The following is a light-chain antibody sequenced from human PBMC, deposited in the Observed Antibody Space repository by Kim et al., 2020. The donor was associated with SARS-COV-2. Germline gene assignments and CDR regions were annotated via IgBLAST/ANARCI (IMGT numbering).Light chain of an antibody. V-gene: IGLV2-8*01. CDR3: TTHGGFNYV. CDR1: SSDFGGFNY. J-gene: IGLJ1*01. Sequence: QSALTQPPSASGSPGQSVTISCSGTSSDFGGFNYVSWYQQHPGKAPKLIIYEVIKRPSGVPDRFSGSRSSYTASLTISGLQAEDEADYYCTTHGGFNYVFGTGTKVTVL. CDR2: EVI.